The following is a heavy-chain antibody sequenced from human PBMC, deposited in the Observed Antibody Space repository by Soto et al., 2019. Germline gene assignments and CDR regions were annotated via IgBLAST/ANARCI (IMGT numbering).Heavy chain of an antibody. V-gene: IGHV4-59*01. CDR3: ARGVGRYGSNLDY. CDR1: GGSISSYC. D-gene: IGHD1-26*01. J-gene: IGHJ4*02. CDR2: ICNSGDT. Sequence: QVQLQESGPGLVKPSETLSLTCTVSGGSISSYCWSWVRQPPGEGLEWIANICNSGDTNYKPSHKSRVVTSVDTSRDQFSLKSSAVTAADTAVYYWARGVGRYGSNLDYWGQGTLVTVSS.